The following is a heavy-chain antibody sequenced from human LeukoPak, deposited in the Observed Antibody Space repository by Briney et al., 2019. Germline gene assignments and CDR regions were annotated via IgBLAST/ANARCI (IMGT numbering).Heavy chain of an antibody. CDR2: INPSGGIT. CDR1: GYTFTTYY. J-gene: IGHJ4*02. CDR3: AGDLGPVAGLGELSFEPDY. D-gene: IGHD3-16*02. V-gene: IGHV1-46*01. Sequence: GASVKVSCKASGYTFTTYYMHWVRQAPGQGLEWMGIINPSGGITSYAQKFQGRVTMTRDTSTSTVYMELSSLRSEDTAVYYCAGDLGPVAGLGELSFEPDYWGQGTLVTVSS.